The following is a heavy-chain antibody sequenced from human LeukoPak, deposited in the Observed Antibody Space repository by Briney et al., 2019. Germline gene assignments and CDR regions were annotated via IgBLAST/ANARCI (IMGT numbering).Heavy chain of an antibody. CDR2: ILPGDADT. D-gene: IGHD1-1*01. V-gene: IGHV5-51*04. Sequence: ESMQIPSKASSYSFTSYWIGWVSPMPGKSREWMGIILPGDADTRYSPSFQGQVTISTDKPISTASLQWSSLKASDTAMYLCAAGFEGTPYYMDVWGEGTTVTVPS. CDR3: AAGFEGTPYYMDV. CDR1: SYSFTSYW. J-gene: IGHJ6*03.